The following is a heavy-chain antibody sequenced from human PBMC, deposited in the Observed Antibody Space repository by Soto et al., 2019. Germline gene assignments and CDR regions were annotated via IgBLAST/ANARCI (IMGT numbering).Heavy chain of an antibody. V-gene: IGHV4-34*01. CDR1: GGSFSGYY. D-gene: IGHD6-6*01. CDR3: ARGLRVAARGLNWFDP. CDR2: INHSGST. Sequence: QVQLQQWGAGLLKPSETLSLTCAVYGGSFSGYYWSWIRQPPGKGLEWIGEINHSGSTTYNPSLKSRVTISVDTSKNQFSLKLSSVTAADTAVYYCARGLRVAARGLNWFDPWGQGTLVTVSS. J-gene: IGHJ5*02.